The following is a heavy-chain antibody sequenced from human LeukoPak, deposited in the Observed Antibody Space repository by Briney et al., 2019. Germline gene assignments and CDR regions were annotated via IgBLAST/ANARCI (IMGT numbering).Heavy chain of an antibody. CDR3: AASVSAYDLWSGYYDY. V-gene: IGHV1-69*13. J-gene: IGHJ4*02. D-gene: IGHD3-3*01. Sequence: ASVKVSCKASGYTFTSYDINWVRQAPGQGLEWMGGIIPIFGTANYAQKFQGRVTITADESTSTAYMELSSLRSEDTAVYYCAASVSAYDLWSGYYDYWGQGTLVTVSS. CDR2: IIPIFGTA. CDR1: GYTFTSYD.